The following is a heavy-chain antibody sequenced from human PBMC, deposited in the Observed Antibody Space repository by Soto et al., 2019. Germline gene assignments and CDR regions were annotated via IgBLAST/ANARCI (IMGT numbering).Heavy chain of an antibody. CDR3: AREPYSTGWFDY. CDR1: DYSFTGYG. J-gene: IGHJ4*02. D-gene: IGHD6-19*01. V-gene: IGHV1-18*01. CDR2: ISPNNDNT. Sequence: QVQLVQSGAEVKKPGASVKVSCKASDYSFTGYGINWVRQAPGQGPEWMGWISPNNDNTNYAQKFQGRVTMTTDTSTSTAYMELRGLRSDDTAVYYCAREPYSTGWFDYWGQGTLVTVSS.